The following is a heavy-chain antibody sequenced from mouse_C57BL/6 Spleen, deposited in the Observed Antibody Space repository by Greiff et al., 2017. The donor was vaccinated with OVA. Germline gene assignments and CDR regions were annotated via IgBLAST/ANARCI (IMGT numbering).Heavy chain of an antibody. J-gene: IGHJ1*03. D-gene: IGHD1-1*01. V-gene: IGHV5-4*01. CDR1: GFTFSSYA. CDR2: ISDGGSYT. Sequence: DVKLVESGGGLVKPGGSLKLSCAASGFTFSSYAMSWVRQTPEKRLEWVATISDGGSYTYYPDNVKGRFTISRDNAKYNLYLQMSHLKSEDTAMYYCARDRPLTTVVATRYFDVWGTGTTVTVSS. CDR3: ARDRPLTTVVATRYFDV.